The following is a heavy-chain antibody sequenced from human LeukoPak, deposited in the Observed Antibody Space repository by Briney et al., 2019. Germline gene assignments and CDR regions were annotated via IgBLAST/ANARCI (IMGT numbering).Heavy chain of an antibody. CDR3: ARRYCGTSTCYKEAFDI. J-gene: IGHJ3*02. CDR2: IYPGDSDT. D-gene: IGHD2-2*02. Sequence: GESLKISCEVSGYSFSNYWIAWVRQMPGKGLEWMGIIYPGDSDTRYSPSFQGQVTFSADKSISTAYLQWSSLKASDTAMYYCARRYCGTSTCYKEAFDIWGQGTMVTVPS. CDR1: GYSFSNYW. V-gene: IGHV5-51*01.